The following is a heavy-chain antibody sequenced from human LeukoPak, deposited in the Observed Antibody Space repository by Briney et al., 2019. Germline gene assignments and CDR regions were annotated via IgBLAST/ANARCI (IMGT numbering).Heavy chain of an antibody. CDR3: ARREADFWSGYPSEYFQH. V-gene: IGHV5-51*01. J-gene: IGHJ1*01. CDR2: IYPGDSDT. CDR1: GYSFTNFW. D-gene: IGHD3-3*01. Sequence: GESLKFSCQGSGYSFTNFWIGWVRQMPGKGLEWMGIIYPGDSDTRYSPSFQGQVTISADKSISTAYLQWSSLKASDTAMYYCARREADFWSGYPSEYFQHWGQGTLVTVSS.